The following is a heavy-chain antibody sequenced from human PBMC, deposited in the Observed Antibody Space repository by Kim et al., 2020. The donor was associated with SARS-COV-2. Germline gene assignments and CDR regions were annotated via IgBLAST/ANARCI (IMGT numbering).Heavy chain of an antibody. Sequence: PSLKRRVTLSVDTAKSQFSLKLSSVTAAETAVYYCARDHLSSHRSLPFDYWGQGTLVTVSS. CDR3: ARDHLSSHRSLPFDY. J-gene: IGHJ4*02. V-gene: IGHV4-34*01. D-gene: IGHD2-2*01.